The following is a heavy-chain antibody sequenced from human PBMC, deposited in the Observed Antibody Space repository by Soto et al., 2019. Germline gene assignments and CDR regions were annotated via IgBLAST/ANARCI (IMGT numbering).Heavy chain of an antibody. V-gene: IGHV1-18*01. Sequence: ASVKVSCKASGYTFVSYGVSWVRQAPGQGLEWMGWISGYNGNTNYALKLQGRVTMTTDTSTSTAYMELRSLRSDDTAVYYCARDQAFWTVNYPFFDYWGQGTLVTVSS. CDR2: ISGYNGNT. CDR3: ARDQAFWTVNYPFFDY. CDR1: GYTFVSYG. J-gene: IGHJ4*02. D-gene: IGHD3-3*01.